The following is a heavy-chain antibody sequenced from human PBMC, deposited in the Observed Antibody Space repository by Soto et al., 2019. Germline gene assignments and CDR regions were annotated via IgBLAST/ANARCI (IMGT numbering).Heavy chain of an antibody. CDR2: IWNDGIRK. CDR3: ARDDDNDANALDY. Sequence: GGSLRLSCAASGFTFSKYGMHWVRQAPGKGLEWVALIWNDGIRKVYVDSVKGRFTISRDNSKNTLDLQMNNLRDEDTAVYYCARDDDNDANALDYWGPG. J-gene: IGHJ4*02. V-gene: IGHV3-33*01. CDR1: GFTFSKYG.